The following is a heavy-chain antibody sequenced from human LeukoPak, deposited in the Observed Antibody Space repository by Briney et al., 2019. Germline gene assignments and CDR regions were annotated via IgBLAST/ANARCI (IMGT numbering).Heavy chain of an antibody. CDR2: ISGGGDNT. CDR1: GFTFSNYA. Sequence: PGGSLRLSCAASGFTFSNYAMSWVRQAPGKGLEWVSAISGGGDNTYFADSVKGRFTISRDNSEKTLYLQMSSLRAEDTAVYYCAKPPASAWYPYFFDFWGQGILVTVSS. D-gene: IGHD6-19*01. V-gene: IGHV3-23*01. J-gene: IGHJ4*02. CDR3: AKPPASAWYPYFFDF.